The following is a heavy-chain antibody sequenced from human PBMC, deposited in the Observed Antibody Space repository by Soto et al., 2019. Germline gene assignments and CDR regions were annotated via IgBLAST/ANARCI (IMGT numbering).Heavy chain of an antibody. CDR1: GFTFGSFW. V-gene: IGHV3-74*01. CDR2: IDSDGSST. CDR3: ARGCPYGMDV. Sequence: EVQLVESGGGLVQPGGSLRVSCAASGFTFGSFWMNWVRQAPGKGLVWVSRIDSDGSSTTYADSVKGRFTTSRDNAKNTLYLQMSSLRVEDTAVCYCARGCPYGMDVWGQGTTVTVSS. J-gene: IGHJ6*02.